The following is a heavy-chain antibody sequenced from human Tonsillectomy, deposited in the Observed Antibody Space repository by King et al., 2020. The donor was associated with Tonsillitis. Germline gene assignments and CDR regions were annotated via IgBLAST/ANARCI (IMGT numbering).Heavy chain of an antibody. J-gene: IGHJ3*02. D-gene: IGHD5-12*01. CDR2: ISSSGSTI. Sequence: VQLVESGGGLVKPGGSLRLSCAASGFTFSDYYMSWIRQAPGKGLEWVSYISSSGSTIYYADSVKGRFTISRDNAHNSLYLQMNTLRAEDTAVYYCAGTDIVVTIDAFDIWGQGTMVTVSS. CDR3: AGTDIVVTIDAFDI. V-gene: IGHV3-11*01. CDR1: GFTFSDYY.